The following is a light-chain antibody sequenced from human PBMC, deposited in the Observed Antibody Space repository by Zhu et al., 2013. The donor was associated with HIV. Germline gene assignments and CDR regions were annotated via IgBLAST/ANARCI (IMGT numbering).Light chain of an antibody. CDR3: QKYNRAPWT. CDR1: QDIGVY. CDR2: AAS. V-gene: IGKV1-27*01. J-gene: IGKJ1*01. Sequence: DIQVTQSPASLSASVGDRVTITCRASQDIGVYLAWYQQKPGKVPNLLIYAASTLQSGVPSRFSGSRSGTEFTLTITSLQPEDVGTYFCQKYNRAPWTFGQGTKVEIK.